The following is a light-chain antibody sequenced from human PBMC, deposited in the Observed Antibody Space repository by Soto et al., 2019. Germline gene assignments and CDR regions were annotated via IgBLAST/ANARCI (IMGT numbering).Light chain of an antibody. Sequence: EIVITQSPSTLSVSPGDRATLSCRATQSVSRNLAWYQQTAGQAPRLLIYASSTRATGVPARFSGGGSGTDFTLTIRRLQSEDFAVYYCQQRSNWPPGFGGGTQL. CDR2: ASS. CDR3: QQRSNWPPG. CDR1: QSVSRN. V-gene: IGKV3-15*01. J-gene: IGKJ4*01.